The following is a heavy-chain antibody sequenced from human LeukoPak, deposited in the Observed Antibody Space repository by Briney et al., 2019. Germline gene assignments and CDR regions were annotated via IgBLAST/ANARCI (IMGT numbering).Heavy chain of an antibody. CDR2: IYTSGST. J-gene: IGHJ5*02. CDR3: ARRHKKILYFDP. Sequence: SETLSLTCTVSGGSISSYYWSWIRQPPGKGLEWIGYIYTSGSTNYNPSLKSRVTISADTSKNQFSLKLSSVTAADTAVYYCARRHKKILYFDPWGQGTLVTVSS. D-gene: IGHD2-8*01. V-gene: IGHV4-4*09. CDR1: GGSISSYY.